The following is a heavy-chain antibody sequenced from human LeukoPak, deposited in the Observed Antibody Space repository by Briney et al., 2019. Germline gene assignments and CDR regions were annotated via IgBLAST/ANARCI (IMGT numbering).Heavy chain of an antibody. CDR3: AKMSGVVWFGELRLPFDS. D-gene: IGHD3-10*01. Sequence: GGSLRLSCAASGFTFNIYAMHWVRQAPGKGPQWVSVISAGGVSLFSGSGSAAYYADSVGGRFTISRDNSKNTLYLQMNSLRADDTAVYYCAKMSGVVWFGELRLPFDSWGQGTVVTVSS. CDR2: ISAGGVSLFSGSGSAA. J-gene: IGHJ4*02. CDR1: GFTFNIYA. V-gene: IGHV3-23*01.